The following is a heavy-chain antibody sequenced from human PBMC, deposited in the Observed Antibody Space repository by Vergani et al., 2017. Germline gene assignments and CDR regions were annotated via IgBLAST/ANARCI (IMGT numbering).Heavy chain of an antibody. V-gene: IGHV4-31*03. CDR3: ARQKDYYMDV. CDR1: GAYVDSGGYY. CDR2: IYYSGTT. Sequence: QVQLQESGPGLVKASQTLSLTCSVPGAYVDSGGYYWSWVRQRPGMGLDWICYIYYSGTTYYNPSLESRLTISLDTSENHLSLKLTSVTAADTAVYYCARQKDYYMDVWGKGATVTVS. J-gene: IGHJ6*03.